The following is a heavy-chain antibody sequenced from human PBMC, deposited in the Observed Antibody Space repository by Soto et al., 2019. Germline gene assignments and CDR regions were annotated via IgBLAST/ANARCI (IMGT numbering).Heavy chain of an antibody. CDR2: IYSGGST. J-gene: IGHJ4*02. D-gene: IGHD2-2*01. CDR3: ARENARCSSTSCYVYSLDY. CDR1: GFTVSSNY. Sequence: GGSLRLSCAASGFTVSSNYMSWVRQAPGKGLEWVSVIYSGGSTYYADSVKGRFTISRDNSKNTLYLQMNSLRAEDTAVYYCARENARCSSTSCYVYSLDYWGQGTLVTVSS. V-gene: IGHV3-66*01.